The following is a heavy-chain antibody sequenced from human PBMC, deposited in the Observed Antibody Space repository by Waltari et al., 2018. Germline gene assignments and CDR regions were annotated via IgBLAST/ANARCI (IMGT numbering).Heavy chain of an antibody. J-gene: IGHJ5*02. V-gene: IGHV4-39*01. Sequence: QLQLQESGPGLVKPSETLSPTCTVSGGPISRGSYYWGWIRQSPGKGLEWIASIYYSGTTYYNPTLESRVTIYGDTSKDQFSLKLSSVTAADTAVYYCARHWKRNGYRFDPWGQGTLVTVSS. CDR3: ARHWKRNGYRFDP. CDR1: GGPISRGSYY. D-gene: IGHD5-12*01. CDR2: IYYSGTT.